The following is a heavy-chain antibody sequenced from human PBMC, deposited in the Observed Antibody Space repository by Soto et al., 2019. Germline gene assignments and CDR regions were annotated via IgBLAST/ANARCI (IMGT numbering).Heavy chain of an antibody. CDR3: AKAHLRWYSDHWYFDL. CDR2: ISGSGGST. V-gene: IGHV3-23*01. J-gene: IGHJ2*01. Sequence: EVQLLESGGGLVQPGGSLRLSCAASGFTFSSYAMSWVRQAPGKGLEWVSAISGSGGSTYYADSVKGRFTISRDNSKNTLYLQMNSLRAEDTAVYYCAKAHLRWYSDHWYFDLWGRGTLVTGSS. D-gene: IGHD4-17*01. CDR1: GFTFSSYA.